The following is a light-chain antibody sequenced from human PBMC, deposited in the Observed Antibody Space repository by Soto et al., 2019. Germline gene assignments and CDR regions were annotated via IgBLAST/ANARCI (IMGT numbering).Light chain of an antibody. J-gene: IGKJ1*01. CDR1: QSVDIN. V-gene: IGKV3-15*01. Sequence: IVLTQSPATLSVSPGERVALSCRASQSVDINLAWYQQKPGQAPRLLIYGASTRATDMPGRFSGRGSGTEFTLTINSLQSEDFAVYYCRQYRNWPRTFGQGTKVDIK. CDR3: RQYRNWPRT. CDR2: GAS.